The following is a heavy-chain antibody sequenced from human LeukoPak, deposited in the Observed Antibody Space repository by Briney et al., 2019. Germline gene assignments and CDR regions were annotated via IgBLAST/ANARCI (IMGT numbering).Heavy chain of an antibody. V-gene: IGHV1-3*01. Sequence: ASVKVSCKAYGYTFASQTIHWVRQAPGQRLEWMGWINAGNANTKLSQKFQDRLTISRDTSASTAYMELNSLRSEDTAIYYCARDFSTGDAFDIWGQGTMVTVSS. J-gene: IGHJ3*02. CDR3: ARDFSTGDAFDI. CDR2: INAGNANT. D-gene: IGHD3/OR15-3a*01. CDR1: GYTFASQT.